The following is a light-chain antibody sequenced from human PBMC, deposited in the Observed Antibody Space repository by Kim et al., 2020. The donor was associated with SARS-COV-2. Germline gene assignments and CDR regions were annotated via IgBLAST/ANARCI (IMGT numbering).Light chain of an antibody. CDR3: AAWDDGLSGWV. Sequence: GQRVTISCSGSSPKIGSNNVFWYQQFPGTAPNLLIYDNNQRPSGVPDRFSGSKSGTSASLAISGLRSEDEADYYCAAWDDGLSGWVFGGGTQLTVL. J-gene: IGLJ3*02. V-gene: IGLV1-47*01. CDR1: SPKIGSNN. CDR2: DNN.